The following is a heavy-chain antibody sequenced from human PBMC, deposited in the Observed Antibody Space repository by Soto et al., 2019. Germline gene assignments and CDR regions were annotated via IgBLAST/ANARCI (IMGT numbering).Heavy chain of an antibody. CDR2: ISYDGSNK. CDR1: GFTFSSYA. J-gene: IGHJ4*02. Sequence: GGSLRLSCAASGFTFSSYAMHWVRQAPGKGLEWVAVISYDGSNKYYADSVKGRFTISRDNSKNTLYLQMNSLRAEDTAVYYCARDRGKYSSGWSSDYWGQGTLVTVSS. D-gene: IGHD6-19*01. V-gene: IGHV3-30-3*01. CDR3: ARDRGKYSSGWSSDY.